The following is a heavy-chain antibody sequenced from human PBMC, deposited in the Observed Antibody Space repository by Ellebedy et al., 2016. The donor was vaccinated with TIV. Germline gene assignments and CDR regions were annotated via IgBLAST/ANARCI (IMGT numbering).Heavy chain of an antibody. CDR2: ISGSGGST. CDR1: GFTFSSYA. CDR3: AKDLDARTASILTGYYLYYYYGMDV. Sequence: GGSLRLXXAASGFTFSSYAMSWVRQAPGKGLEWVSAISGSGGSTYYADSVKGRFTISRDNSKNTLYLQMNSLRAEDTAVYYCAKDLDARTASILTGYYLYYYYGMDVWGQGTTVTVSS. D-gene: IGHD3-9*01. J-gene: IGHJ6*02. V-gene: IGHV3-23*01.